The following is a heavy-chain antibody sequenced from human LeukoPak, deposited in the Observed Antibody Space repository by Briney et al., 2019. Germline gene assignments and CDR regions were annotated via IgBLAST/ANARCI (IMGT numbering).Heavy chain of an antibody. J-gene: IGHJ5*02. CDR3: AREGSGYSGYDYRFDP. Sequence: SETLSLTCTVSGGSISSSSYYWGWIRQPPGKGLEWIGSIYYSGSTYYNPSLKSRVTISVDTSKNQFSLKLSSVTAADTAVYYCAREGSGYSGYDYRFDPWGQGTLVTVSS. D-gene: IGHD5-12*01. CDR1: GGSISSSSYY. CDR2: IYYSGST. V-gene: IGHV4-39*07.